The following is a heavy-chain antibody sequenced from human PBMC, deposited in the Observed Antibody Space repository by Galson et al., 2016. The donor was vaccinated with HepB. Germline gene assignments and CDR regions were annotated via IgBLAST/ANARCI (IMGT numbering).Heavy chain of an antibody. J-gene: IGHJ4*02. Sequence: ETLSLTCTVSGGSISSSNYYWGWVRQPPGKGLEWIGGIYYSGRTYYNPSLKSRVSMSVDTSRNQFSLRLNSVTAADTAVYFCARPMFSDYYTLFAYWGQGILVTVPS. D-gene: IGHD5/OR15-5a*01. V-gene: IGHV4-39*01. CDR1: GGSISSSNYY. CDR2: IYYSGRT. CDR3: ARPMFSDYYTLFAY.